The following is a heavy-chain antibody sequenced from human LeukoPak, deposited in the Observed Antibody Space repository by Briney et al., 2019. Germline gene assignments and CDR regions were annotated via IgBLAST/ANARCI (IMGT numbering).Heavy chain of an antibody. Sequence: GGSLRLSCAASGINVSTNYMTWIRQAPGKGLEWVSLIYGGGAVYYAESVRGRFIISRDNSKNTLFLQMNSLRAEDTAVYYCVSSTGQQLIPYDYWGQGTHVAVSS. D-gene: IGHD6-13*01. CDR1: GINVSTNY. CDR2: IYGGGAV. CDR3: VSSTGQQLIPYDY. J-gene: IGHJ4*02. V-gene: IGHV3-66*02.